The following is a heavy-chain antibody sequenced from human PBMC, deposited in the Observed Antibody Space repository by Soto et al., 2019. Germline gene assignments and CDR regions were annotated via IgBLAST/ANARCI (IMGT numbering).Heavy chain of an antibody. V-gene: IGHV1-69*01. D-gene: IGHD4-17*01. J-gene: IGHJ6*02. CDR1: GGTFSSYA. CDR3: ARDLLPRDYALYYYYGMDV. Sequence: QVQLVQSGAEVKKPGSSVKVSCKASGGTFSSYAISWVRQAPGQGLEWMGGIIPIFGTANYAQKFQGRVTITADESTTTAYMELSSLRSEDTAVYYCARDLLPRDYALYYYYGMDVWGQGTTVTVSS. CDR2: IIPIFGTA.